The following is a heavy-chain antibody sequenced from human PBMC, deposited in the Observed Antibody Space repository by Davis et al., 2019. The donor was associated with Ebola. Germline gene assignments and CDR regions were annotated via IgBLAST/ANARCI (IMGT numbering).Heavy chain of an antibody. Sequence: ASVKVSCKASGYTFTSYYMHWVRQAPGQGLEWMGIINPSGGSTSYAQKFQGRVTITADESTSTAYMELSSLRSEDTAVYYCARLGYDGYYYYGMDVWGQGTTVTVSS. CDR3: ARLGYDGYYYYGMDV. CDR1: GYTFTSYY. CDR2: INPSGGST. V-gene: IGHV1-46*01. J-gene: IGHJ6*02. D-gene: IGHD5-12*01.